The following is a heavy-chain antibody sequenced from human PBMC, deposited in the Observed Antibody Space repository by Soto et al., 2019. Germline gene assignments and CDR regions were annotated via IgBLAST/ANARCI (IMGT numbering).Heavy chain of an antibody. CDR2: IYYSGST. CDR1: GGSISSSSYY. D-gene: IGHD3-10*01. V-gene: IGHV4-39*01. Sequence: SETLSLTCTVSGGSISSSSYYWGWIRQPPGKGLEWIGSIYYSGSTYYNPSLKSRVTISVDTSKNQFSLKLSSVTAADTAVYYCARPYYYGSGRDYWGQGTLVTVSS. J-gene: IGHJ4*02. CDR3: ARPYYYGSGRDY.